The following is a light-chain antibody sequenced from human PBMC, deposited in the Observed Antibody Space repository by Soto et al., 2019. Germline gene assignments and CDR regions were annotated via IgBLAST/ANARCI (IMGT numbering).Light chain of an antibody. Sequence: EIVVTQSPGILSLSPGERATLSCRASQSVGSTYIAWYQQKPGQAPRLLIYDASNRGTGIPDRFSGSGSGTDFTLTISRLEPEDFAVYYCQQYGTSPLTFGGGTKVEIK. CDR1: QSVGSTY. V-gene: IGKV3-20*01. J-gene: IGKJ4*01. CDR3: QQYGTSPLT. CDR2: DAS.